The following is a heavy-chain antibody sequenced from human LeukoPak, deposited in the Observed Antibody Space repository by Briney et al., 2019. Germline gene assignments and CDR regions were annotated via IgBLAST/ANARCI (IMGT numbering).Heavy chain of an antibody. CDR1: GFTFSSYS. CDR3: AKQSIAAAGYYYYGMDV. V-gene: IGHV3-23*01. D-gene: IGHD6-13*01. CDR2: ISGSGGST. J-gene: IGHJ6*02. Sequence: GGSLRLSCAASGFTFSSYSMTWVRQAPGKGLEWVSAISGSGGSTYYADSVKGRFTISRDNSKNTLYLQMNSLRAEDTAVYYCAKQSIAAAGYYYYGMDVWGQGTTVTVSS.